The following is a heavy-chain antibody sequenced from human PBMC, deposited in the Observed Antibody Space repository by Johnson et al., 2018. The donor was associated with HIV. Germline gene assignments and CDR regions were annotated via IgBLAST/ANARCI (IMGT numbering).Heavy chain of an antibody. Sequence: QVQLVESGGGVVQPGGSLRLSCAASGFTFSSYGMHWVRQAPGKGLEWVAFIRYDGSNKYYADSVKGRFTISRDNSKNTLYLQMNSLRAEDTALYYCAKDLLGGKKGFDAFDIGGQGTMVTVSS. D-gene: IGHD4-23*01. CDR3: AKDLLGGKKGFDAFDI. CDR2: IRYDGSNK. J-gene: IGHJ3*02. CDR1: GFTFSSYG. V-gene: IGHV3-30*02.